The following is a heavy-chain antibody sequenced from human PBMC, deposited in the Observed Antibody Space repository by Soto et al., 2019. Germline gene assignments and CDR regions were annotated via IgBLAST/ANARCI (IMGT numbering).Heavy chain of an antibody. V-gene: IGHV4-34*01. CDR3: AGILGYCSSTSCSARNWFDP. J-gene: IGHJ5*02. Sequence: SETLSLTCAVYGGSFSGYYWSWIRQPPGKGLEWIGEINHSGSTNYNPSLKSRVTISVDTSKHQFSLKLSSVTAADTAVYYCAGILGYCSSTSCSARNWFDPWGQGTLVTVSS. CDR1: GGSFSGYY. D-gene: IGHD2-2*01. CDR2: INHSGST.